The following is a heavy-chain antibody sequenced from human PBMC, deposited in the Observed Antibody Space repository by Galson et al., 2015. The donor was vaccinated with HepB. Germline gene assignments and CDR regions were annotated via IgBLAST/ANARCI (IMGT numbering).Heavy chain of an antibody. CDR1: GFTFSDYY. V-gene: IGHV3-11*06. CDR2: ISSSSSYT. Sequence: SLRLSCAASGFTFSDYYMSWIRQAPGEGLEWVSYISSSSSYTNYADSVKGRFTISRDNAKNSLYLQMNSLRAEDTAVYYCASRITMVRGVHLPPNYGMDVWGQGTTVIVSS. CDR3: ASRITMVRGVHLPPNYGMDV. D-gene: IGHD3-10*01. J-gene: IGHJ6*02.